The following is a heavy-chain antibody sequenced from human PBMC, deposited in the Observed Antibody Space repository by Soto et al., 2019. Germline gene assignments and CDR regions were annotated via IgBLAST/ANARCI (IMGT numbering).Heavy chain of an antibody. CDR1: GYTFTSYY. Sequence: ASVKVSCKASGYTFTSYYMHWVRQAPGQGLEWMGIINPGGGSTSYAQKFQGRVTMTRDTSTSTVYMELSSLRSEDTAVYYCARERDYYDSSGYSGGIYWGQGTLVTVSS. V-gene: IGHV1-46*01. J-gene: IGHJ4*02. CDR3: ARERDYYDSSGYSGGIY. CDR2: INPGGGST. D-gene: IGHD3-22*01.